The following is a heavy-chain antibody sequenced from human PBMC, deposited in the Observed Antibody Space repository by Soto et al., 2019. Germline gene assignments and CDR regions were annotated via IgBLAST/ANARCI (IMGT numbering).Heavy chain of an antibody. V-gene: IGHV4-39*01. CDR3: ARHDIVVVPAANFAEYTGGAFDI. Sequence: QLQLQESGPGLVKPSETLSLTCTVSGGSMSSSSYYWGWIRQPPGKGLEWIGSIYYSGSTYYNPSLKSRVTISVDTSKNQFSLKLSSVTAADTAVYYCARHDIVVVPAANFAEYTGGAFDIWGQGTMVTVSS. CDR1: GGSMSSSSYY. J-gene: IGHJ3*02. CDR2: IYYSGST. D-gene: IGHD2-2*01.